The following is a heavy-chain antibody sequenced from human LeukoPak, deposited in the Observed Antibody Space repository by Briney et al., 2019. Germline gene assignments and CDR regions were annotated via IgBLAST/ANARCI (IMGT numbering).Heavy chain of an antibody. CDR2: IYHSGST. CDR3: ARDPAATIAAAGDNWFDP. D-gene: IGHD6-13*01. J-gene: IGHJ5*02. Sequence: PSETLSLTCTVSGYSISSGYYWGWIRQPPGKGLEWIGSIYHSGSTYYNPSLKSRATISVDTSKNQFSLKLSSVTAADTAVYYCARDPAATIAAAGDNWFDPWGQGTLVTVSS. CDR1: GYSISSGYY. V-gene: IGHV4-38-2*02.